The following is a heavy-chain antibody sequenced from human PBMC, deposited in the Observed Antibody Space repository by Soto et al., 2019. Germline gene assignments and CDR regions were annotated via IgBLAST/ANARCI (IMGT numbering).Heavy chain of an antibody. Sequence: ESGGGLVKPGGSLRLSCAAAGFRFSDHYMTWIRQAPGKGLEWVSYISSGSSTIYYAHSVKGRFTISRDNAKNSLYLQMNSLRAEDTAVYYCATSSGALAASFPYYFDYWGHGTLVTVSS. V-gene: IGHV3-11*01. CDR3: ATSSGALAASFPYYFDY. D-gene: IGHD6-19*01. CDR2: ISSGSSTI. J-gene: IGHJ4*01. CDR1: GFRFSDHY.